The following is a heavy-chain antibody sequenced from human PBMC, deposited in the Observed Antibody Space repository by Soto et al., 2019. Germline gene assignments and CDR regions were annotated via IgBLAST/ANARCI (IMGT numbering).Heavy chain of an antibody. CDR2: IYYSGST. CDR1: GGSISSGGYY. V-gene: IGHV4-31*03. J-gene: IGHJ4*02. CDR3: ARDSSGWYHDY. Sequence: QVQLQESGPGLVKPSQTLSLTCTVSGGSISSGGYYWSWIRQHPGKGLEWIGYIYYSGSTYYNPSLKSRVTXSXXTSKNQFSLKLSSVTAADTAVYYCARDSSGWYHDYWGQGTLVTVSS. D-gene: IGHD6-19*01.